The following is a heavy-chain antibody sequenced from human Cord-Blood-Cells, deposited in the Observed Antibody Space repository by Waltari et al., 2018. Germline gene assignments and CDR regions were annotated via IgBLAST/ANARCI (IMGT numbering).Heavy chain of an antibody. CDR3: TRHGTG. D-gene: IGHD6-13*01. V-gene: IGHV3-73*02. CDR2: IRSKANSYAT. J-gene: IGHJ4*02. Sequence: EVQLVESGGGLVQPAGSLKLSCAASGFPFRGSAMHWVRQASGKGLEWVGRIRSKANSYATAYAASVKGRFTISRDDSKNTAYLQMNSLKTEDTAVYYCTRHGTGWGQGTLVTVSS. CDR1: GFPFRGSA.